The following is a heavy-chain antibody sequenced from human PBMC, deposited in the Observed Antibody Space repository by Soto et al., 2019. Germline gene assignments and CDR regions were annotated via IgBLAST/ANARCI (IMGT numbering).Heavy chain of an antibody. D-gene: IGHD6-19*01. CDR2: ISGSGGST. V-gene: IGHV3-23*01. CDR3: AKDPLRDSSGWSQDY. Sequence: GGSLRLSCAASGFTFSSYAMSWVRQAPGKGLEWVSAISGSGGSTYYADSVKGRFTISRDNSKNTLYLQMNRLRAEDTAVYYCAKDPLRDSSGWSQDYWGQGTLVTVSS. J-gene: IGHJ4*02. CDR1: GFTFSSYA.